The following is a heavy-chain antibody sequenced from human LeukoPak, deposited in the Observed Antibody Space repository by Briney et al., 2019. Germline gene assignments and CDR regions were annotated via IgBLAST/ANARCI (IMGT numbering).Heavy chain of an antibody. CDR3: ARDSRWAYYDFWSGYYGMDV. D-gene: IGHD3-3*01. CDR1: GYTFTSYG. V-gene: IGHV1-18*01. Sequence: ASVKVSCKASGYTFTSYGISWVRQAPGQGLEWMGWISAYNGNTNYAQKLQGRVTMTTDTSTSTAYMELRSLRSDDTAVYYCARDSRWAYYDFWSGYYGMDVWGQGTTVTVSS. J-gene: IGHJ6*02. CDR2: ISAYNGNT.